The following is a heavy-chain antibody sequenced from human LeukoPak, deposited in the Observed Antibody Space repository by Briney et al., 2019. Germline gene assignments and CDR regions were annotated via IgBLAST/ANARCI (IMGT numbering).Heavy chain of an antibody. V-gene: IGHV4-34*01. J-gene: IGHJ4*02. CDR2: INHSGST. D-gene: IGHD5-18*01. CDR3: AREGSGNTPMAAPDY. CDR1: GGSFSGYY. Sequence: PSETLSLTCAVYGGSFSGYYWSWIRQPPGKGLEWIGEINHSGSTNYNPSLKSRVTISVDTSKNQFSLKLSSVTAADTAVYYCAREGSGNTPMAAPDYWGQGTLVTVSP.